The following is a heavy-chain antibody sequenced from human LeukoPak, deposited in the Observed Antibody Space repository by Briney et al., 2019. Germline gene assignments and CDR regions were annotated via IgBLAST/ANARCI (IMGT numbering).Heavy chain of an antibody. Sequence: SETLSLTCTVSGGSISSSSYYWGWVRQPPGTGLEWIGSIYNSGSTYYNPSLERRVTISVDTSKNQFSLKLSSVTAADTAVYYCASHYGSGSYFDYWGQGTLVTVSS. J-gene: IGHJ4*02. V-gene: IGHV4-39*01. CDR3: ASHYGSGSYFDY. CDR2: IYNSGST. CDR1: GGSISSSSYY. D-gene: IGHD3-10*01.